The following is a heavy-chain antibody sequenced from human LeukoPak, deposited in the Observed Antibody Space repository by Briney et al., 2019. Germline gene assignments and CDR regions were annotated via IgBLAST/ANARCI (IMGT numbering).Heavy chain of an antibody. J-gene: IGHJ4*02. CDR2: ISKSDGTT. V-gene: IGHV3-23*01. D-gene: IGHD2-21*01. CDR3: ARGALIPDF. CDR1: GFTFSSYA. Sequence: GGSLRLSCAASGFTFSSYAMTWVRRAPGKGLAWVSSISKSDGTTYYADSVKGRFTISRDNSKNTLYLHMDSLRVEDTAIYYCARGALIPDFRGQGTLVTVSS.